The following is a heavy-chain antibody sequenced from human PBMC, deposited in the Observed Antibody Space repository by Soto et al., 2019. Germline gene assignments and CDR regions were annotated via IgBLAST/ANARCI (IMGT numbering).Heavy chain of an antibody. CDR3: ATLDYYGSGSYPLHPPRYPTDY. CDR2: ISGSGGST. CDR1: GFTFSSYA. D-gene: IGHD3-10*01. V-gene: IGHV3-23*01. J-gene: IGHJ4*02. Sequence: GGSLRLSWAASGFTFSSYAMSWVRQAPGKGLEWVSAISGSGGSTYYADSVKGRFTISRDNSKNTLYLQMNSLRAEDTAVYYCATLDYYGSGSYPLHPPRYPTDYWGQGTLVTVSS.